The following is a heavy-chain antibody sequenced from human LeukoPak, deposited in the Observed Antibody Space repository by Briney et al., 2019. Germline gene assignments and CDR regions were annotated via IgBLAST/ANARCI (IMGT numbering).Heavy chain of an antibody. CDR3: TAVGSAWNFDY. CDR1: GFTFSNAW. J-gene: IGHJ4*02. V-gene: IGHV3-15*01. Sequence: GGSLRLSCAASGFTFSNAWMTWVRQAPGKGLEWVARIKSKRDGETIDYAAPVKGRFTISRDDSKDTLYLQMNGLKIEDAAVYYCTAVGSAWNFDYWGQGTLVTVSS. D-gene: IGHD6-25*01. CDR2: IKSKRDGETI.